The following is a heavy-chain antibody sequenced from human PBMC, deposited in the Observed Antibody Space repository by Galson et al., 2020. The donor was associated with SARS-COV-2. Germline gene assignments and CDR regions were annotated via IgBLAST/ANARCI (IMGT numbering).Heavy chain of an antibody. D-gene: IGHD6-19*01. V-gene: IGHV3-74*01. CDR1: GFTFSSYW. Sequence: GGSLRLSCAASGFTFSSYWMHYVRQAPGKGLVWVSRINSDGSSTSYADSVKGRFTISRDNAKNTLYLQMNSLRAEDTAVYYCAREIAVAVVALDYWGQGTLVTVSS. CDR2: INSDGSST. J-gene: IGHJ4*02. CDR3: AREIAVAVVALDY.